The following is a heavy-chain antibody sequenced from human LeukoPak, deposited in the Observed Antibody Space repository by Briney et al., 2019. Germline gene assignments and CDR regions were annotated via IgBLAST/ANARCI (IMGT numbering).Heavy chain of an antibody. CDR2: ISSSSSTI. CDR3: ARVSGYCSSTSCYGVYFDY. J-gene: IGHJ4*02. D-gene: IGHD2-2*01. Sequence: GGSLRLSCAASGFTFSSYSMNWVRQAPGKGLEWVSYISSSSSTIYYADSVKGRFTISRDNAKNSLYLQMNSLRAEDTAVYYCARVSGYCSSTSCYGVYFDYWGQGTLVTVSS. V-gene: IGHV3-48*04. CDR1: GFTFSSYS.